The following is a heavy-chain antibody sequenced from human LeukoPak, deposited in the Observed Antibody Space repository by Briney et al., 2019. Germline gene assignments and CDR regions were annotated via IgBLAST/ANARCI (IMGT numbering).Heavy chain of an antibody. J-gene: IGHJ3*02. Sequence: SETLSLTCAVYGGSFSGYYLSWIRQPPGKGLEWIGEINHSGSTIYNPSLKSRVTISVDTSKNQFSLKLSSVTAADTAVYYCAGTGVRGFDIWGQGTMVTVSS. V-gene: IGHV4-34*01. CDR1: GGSFSGYY. CDR3: AGTGVRGFDI. CDR2: INHSGST. D-gene: IGHD7-27*01.